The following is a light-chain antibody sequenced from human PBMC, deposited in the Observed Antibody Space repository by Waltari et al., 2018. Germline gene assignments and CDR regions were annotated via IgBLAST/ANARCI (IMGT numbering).Light chain of an antibody. V-gene: IGLV3-1*01. Sequence: SYELTQPPSVSVSPGQTASITCSGDKLGDKSASWYQQKPGQSPFLVIYLDRKRPSGIPARFSRSNSGNTATLTISGTQPMDEADYYCQAWDSSTVVFGGGTNLTVL. CDR2: LDR. CDR1: KLGDKS. J-gene: IGLJ2*01. CDR3: QAWDSSTVV.